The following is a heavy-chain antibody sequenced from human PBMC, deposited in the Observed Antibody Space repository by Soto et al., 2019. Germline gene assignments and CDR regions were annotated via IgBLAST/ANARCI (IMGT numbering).Heavy chain of an antibody. CDR3: ARTPQSGNDFHV. CDR2: ARGKALSYST. J-gene: IGHJ6*02. Sequence: EVHVVESGGGLVQPGGSLRLSCAASGFTFSDYYMDWVRQAPGKGLEWVGRARGKALSYSTEYASSVKGRFTISRDDSHNSMYLQMNSLKTEDTAVYYCARTPQSGNDFHVWGQGTTGTVSS. V-gene: IGHV3-72*01. D-gene: IGHD3-3*01. CDR1: GFTFSDYY.